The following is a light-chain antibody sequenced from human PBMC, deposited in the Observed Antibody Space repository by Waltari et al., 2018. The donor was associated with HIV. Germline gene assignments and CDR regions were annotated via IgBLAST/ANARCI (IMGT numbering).Light chain of an antibody. CDR1: SSDVGSYVY. J-gene: IGLJ2*01. Sequence: SALTQPRPVSGSPGQSVTISCAGSSSDVGSYVYVPWYHQKSGKAPQLIIYDFNKRPSGVPPRFSGAKSGDTASLTISGLQAEDEGDFYCCSYGGSWSFVFGGGTRVTVL. CDR2: DFN. CDR3: CSYGGSWSFV. V-gene: IGLV2-11*01.